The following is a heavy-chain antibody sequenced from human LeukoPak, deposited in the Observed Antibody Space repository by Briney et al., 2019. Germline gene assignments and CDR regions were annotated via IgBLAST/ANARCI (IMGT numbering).Heavy chain of an antibody. D-gene: IGHD2-15*01. CDR2: IYYSANT. CDR3: ARHPKGYCSRFDP. CDR1: GGSISSTTHY. V-gene: IGHV4-39*01. J-gene: IGHJ5*02. Sequence: PSDTLSLTCTVSGGSISSTTHYWGWIRQPPGKGLEWIGSIYYSANTDYNPSLKSRVTISVDTSKNQFSLKLNSVTAADTAVYYCARHPKGYCSRFDPWGQGTLVTV.